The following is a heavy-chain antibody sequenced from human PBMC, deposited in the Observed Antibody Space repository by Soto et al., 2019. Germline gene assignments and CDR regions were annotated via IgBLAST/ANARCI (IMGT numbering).Heavy chain of an antibody. CDR2: VYYSGSG. Sequence: QVQLQESGPGLVNPSQTLSLTCTVSGASISSGDYYWSWIRQHPGMGLEWIGYVYYSGSGHNNPSLKSRVTISVDTSKNEFSLKLSSVTAADTAVYYCARAKLVPAHWEWFDPWGQGTLVTVSS. V-gene: IGHV4-31*03. CDR3: ARAKLVPAHWEWFDP. J-gene: IGHJ5*02. D-gene: IGHD2-2*01. CDR1: GASISSGDYY.